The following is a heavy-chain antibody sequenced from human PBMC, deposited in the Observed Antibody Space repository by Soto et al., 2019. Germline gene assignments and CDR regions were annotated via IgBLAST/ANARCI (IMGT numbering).Heavy chain of an antibody. CDR2: ISAYNGNT. CDR3: ARVGYYDSSGYSDAFDI. D-gene: IGHD3-22*01. Sequence: QVQLVQSGAEVKKPGASVKVSCKASGYTFTSYGISWVRQAPGQGLEWMGWISAYNGNTNYAQKLQGRVTMTADTSTSTAYMELRSLRSDDTAVYYCARVGYYDSSGYSDAFDIWGQGTMVTVSS. CDR1: GYTFTSYG. J-gene: IGHJ3*02. V-gene: IGHV1-18*01.